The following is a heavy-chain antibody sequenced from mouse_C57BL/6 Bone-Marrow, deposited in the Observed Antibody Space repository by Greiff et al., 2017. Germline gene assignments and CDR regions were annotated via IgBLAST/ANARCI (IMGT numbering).Heavy chain of an antibody. D-gene: IGHD1-1*01. CDR1: GFSLTSYG. CDR2: IWSGGNT. J-gene: IGHJ1*03. Sequence: VQLQESGPGLVQPSQSLSNTCTVSGFSLTSYGVHWVRQSPGKGLEWLGGIWSGGNTDYNAAFISRLSISKDNSKSQVFFKMNSLQADDTAIYYCARNGYYYGTYWYFNVWGTGTTVTVSS. CDR3: ARNGYYYGTYWYFNV. V-gene: IGHV2-2*01.